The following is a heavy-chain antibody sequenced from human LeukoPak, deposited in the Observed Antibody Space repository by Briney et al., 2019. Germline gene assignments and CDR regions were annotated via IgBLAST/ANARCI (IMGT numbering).Heavy chain of an antibody. V-gene: IGHV5-51*01. CDR1: GYSFTSYW. CDR3: AGLYWEDYGDYEGGQWFDP. Sequence: GESLKISCKGSGYSFTSYWIGWVRQMPGKGLEWMGIIYPGDSDTRYSPSFQGQVTISADKSISTAYLQWSSLKASDTAMYYCAGLYWEDYGDYEGGQWFDPWGQGTLVTVSS. CDR2: IYPGDSDT. J-gene: IGHJ5*02. D-gene: IGHD4-17*01.